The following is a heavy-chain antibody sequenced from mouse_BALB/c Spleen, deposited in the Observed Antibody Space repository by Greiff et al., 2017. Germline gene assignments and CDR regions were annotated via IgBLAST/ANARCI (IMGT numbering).Heavy chain of an antibody. Sequence: VKLMESGPGLVAPSQSLSITCTVSGFSLTSYGVSWVRQPPGKGLEWLGVIWGDGSTNYHSALISRLSISKDNSKSQFFLKLNSLQTDDTATYYCAKEGTARATAWFAYWGQGTLVTVSA. CDR3: AKEGTARATAWFAY. J-gene: IGHJ3*01. CDR2: IWGDGST. D-gene: IGHD3-2*01. V-gene: IGHV2-3*01. CDR1: GFSLTSYG.